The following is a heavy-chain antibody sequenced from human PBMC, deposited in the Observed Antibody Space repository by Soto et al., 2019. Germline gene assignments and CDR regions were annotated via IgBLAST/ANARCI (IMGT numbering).Heavy chain of an antibody. J-gene: IGHJ6*02. Sequence: GASVKVSCKASGYMFVNYGIAWVRQAPRQGLEWMGWISPYTGNTHSASKVQGRLTMTTDTSTSTAYMDLGSLTSDDTAVYYCVMVDNYVTPTPQDVWGQGTTVTVS. D-gene: IGHD3-16*01. CDR3: VMVDNYVTPTPQDV. CDR1: GYMFVNYG. CDR2: ISPYTGNT. V-gene: IGHV1-18*01.